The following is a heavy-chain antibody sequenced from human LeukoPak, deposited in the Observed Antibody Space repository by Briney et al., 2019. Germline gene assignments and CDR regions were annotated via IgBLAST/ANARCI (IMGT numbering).Heavy chain of an antibody. Sequence: ASVKVSSKASRYILTSYHMLWVPQAPGQGLEWMGIINPSGGGARYAQKLQGRVTMTRDTSTSTVYMELSSLRPDDTAVYYCAREAVAGTGADWGQGTLVTVSS. CDR3: AREAVAGTGAD. V-gene: IGHV1-46*04. J-gene: IGHJ4*02. D-gene: IGHD6-13*01. CDR2: INPSGGGA. CDR1: RYILTSYH.